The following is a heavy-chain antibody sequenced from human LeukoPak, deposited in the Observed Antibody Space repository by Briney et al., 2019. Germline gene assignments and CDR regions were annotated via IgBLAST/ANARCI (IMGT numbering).Heavy chain of an antibody. CDR3: AKASWVSSADAVL. CDR1: GFIFSNYA. Sequence: GGSLRLSCAASGFIFSNYAMSWVRQTPARGLEWVSSLRGDGETFYADSVKGRFTLSRDDSRNTVYLQLNNLRVEDTAVYYCAKASWVSSADAVLWGQGTLVTVSS. V-gene: IGHV3-23*01. J-gene: IGHJ4*02. CDR2: LRGDGET. D-gene: IGHD3-16*01.